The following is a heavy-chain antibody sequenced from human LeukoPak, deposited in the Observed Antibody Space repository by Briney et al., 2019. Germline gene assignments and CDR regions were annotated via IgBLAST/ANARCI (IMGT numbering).Heavy chain of an antibody. Sequence: GGSLRLSCAASGFTFSSHGMAWVRQPPGKGLEWVSLMSGSGSVAYHADSVKGRFTISRDNSKNTLYLQMNSLRAEDTAIYYCAKNYDIWDYWGQGTLVTVSS. CDR2: MSGSGSVA. V-gene: IGHV3-23*01. D-gene: IGHD3-9*01. J-gene: IGHJ4*02. CDR3: AKNYDIWDY. CDR1: GFTFSSHG.